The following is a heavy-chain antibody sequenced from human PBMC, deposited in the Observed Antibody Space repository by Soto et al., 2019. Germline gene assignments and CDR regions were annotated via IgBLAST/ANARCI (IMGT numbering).Heavy chain of an antibody. CDR2: VKSRSDGGTT. J-gene: IGHJ4*02. D-gene: IGHD1-26*01. V-gene: IGHV3-15*01. Sequence: GGSLRLSCAASGFTFSAYGMSWVRQAPGKGLEWVGRVKSRSDGGTTDYAAPVKGRFTVSRDDSQSTLSLQMDSLKIEDSAVYFCTTAAGGMWGADYWGQGTPVTVSS. CDR1: GFTFSAYG. CDR3: TTAAGGMWGADY.